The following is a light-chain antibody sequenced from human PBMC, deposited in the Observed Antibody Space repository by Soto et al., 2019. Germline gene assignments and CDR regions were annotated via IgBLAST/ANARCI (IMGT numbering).Light chain of an antibody. V-gene: IGKV1-5*01. CDR3: QQFKSDTWT. J-gene: IGKJ1*01. Sequence: DIQMTQSPSTLSASVGDRVTITCRASQNIERWLAWYQQKPGKAPKLLLYDVSSLESGVPSRFSGSGSATEFILTINGLQPDDFATYFCQQFKSDTWTFGQGTK. CDR1: QNIERW. CDR2: DVS.